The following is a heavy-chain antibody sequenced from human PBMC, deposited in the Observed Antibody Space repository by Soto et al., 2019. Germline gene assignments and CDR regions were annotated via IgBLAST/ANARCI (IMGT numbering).Heavy chain of an antibody. CDR1: GGSISSSNW. CDR3: ARSGGRALVRGVVYYYGMDV. Sequence: SETLSLTCAVSGGSISSSNWWSWVRQPPGKGLEWIGEIYHSGSTNYNPSLKSRGTISVDKAKNQFSLKLSSVTAADTAVYYFARSGGRALVRGVVYYYGMDVWGQGTTVTVSS. CDR2: IYHSGST. V-gene: IGHV4-4*02. J-gene: IGHJ6*02. D-gene: IGHD3-10*01.